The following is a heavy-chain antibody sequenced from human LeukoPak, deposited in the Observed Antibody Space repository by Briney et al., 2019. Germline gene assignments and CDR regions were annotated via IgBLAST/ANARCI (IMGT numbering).Heavy chain of an antibody. J-gene: IGHJ4*02. CDR2: ISGSSSSYI. V-gene: IGHV3-21*01. CDR3: VRDRTVSTILDY. Sequence: PGGSLRLSCAASGFTFSRYSMNWVRQAPGKGLEWVSSISGSSSSYIYYAGSLKGRFTISIDNAKNSLYLQMNSLRAEDTAVYYCVRDRTVSTILDYWGQGTLVTVSS. D-gene: IGHD5/OR15-5a*01. CDR1: GFTFSRYS.